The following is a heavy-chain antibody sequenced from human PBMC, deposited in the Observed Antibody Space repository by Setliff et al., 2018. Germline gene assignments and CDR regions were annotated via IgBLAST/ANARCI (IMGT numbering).Heavy chain of an antibody. Sequence: GWSLRLSCLASGFTFDDYGMSWVRQAPGKGLEWVSGLSWRGDNIGYADSVKGRFTISRDNAKNSLYLQMTSLRAEDTALYYCASGRPLYSSPVDYWGQGTLVTVSS. D-gene: IGHD6-13*01. CDR3: ASGRPLYSSPVDY. CDR1: GFTFDDYG. J-gene: IGHJ4*02. V-gene: IGHV3-20*04. CDR2: LSWRGDNI.